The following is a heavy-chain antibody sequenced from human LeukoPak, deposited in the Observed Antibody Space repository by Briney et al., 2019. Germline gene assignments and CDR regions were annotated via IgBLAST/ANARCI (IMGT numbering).Heavy chain of an antibody. J-gene: IGHJ5*02. V-gene: IGHV3-21*04. Sequence: GGSLRLSCAASGFTFSSYSMNWVRQAPGKGLEWVSSISSSSSYIYYADSVKGRFTISRDNSKNTLYLQMNSLRAEDTAVYYCAKDREVPATSLNWFDPWGQGTLVTVSS. CDR2: ISSSSSYI. CDR3: AKDREVPATSLNWFDP. D-gene: IGHD2-2*01. CDR1: GFTFSSYS.